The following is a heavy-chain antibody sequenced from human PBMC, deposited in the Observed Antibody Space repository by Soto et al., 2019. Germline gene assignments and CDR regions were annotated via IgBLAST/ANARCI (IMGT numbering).Heavy chain of an antibody. Sequence: SVKVSCKASGGTFSSYAISWVRQAPGQGLEWMGGIIPIFGTANYAQKFQGRVTITADESTSTAYMELSSLRSEDTAVYYCARAGGGSGDYDFSSHGMDVWGQGTTVTVSS. CDR1: GGTFSSYA. CDR3: ARAGGGSGDYDFSSHGMDV. J-gene: IGHJ6*02. D-gene: IGHD3-3*01. V-gene: IGHV1-69*13. CDR2: IIPIFGTA.